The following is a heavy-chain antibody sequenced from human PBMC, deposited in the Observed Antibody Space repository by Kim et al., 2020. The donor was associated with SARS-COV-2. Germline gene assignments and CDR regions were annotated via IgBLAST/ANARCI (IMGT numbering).Heavy chain of an antibody. CDR1: GFIFSDQN. CDR2: INGGGTTV. D-gene: IGHD6-13*01. CDR3: ARGYGASWFFL. J-gene: IGHJ4*02. Sequence: GGSLRLSCAASGFIFSDQNMNWVRQAPGKGLEWLSYINGGGTTVHYADSVKGRFTISRDNAKNSLFLQMNSLRVDDTAVYYCARGYGASWFFLWGQGTRVTVSS. V-gene: IGHV3-48*04.